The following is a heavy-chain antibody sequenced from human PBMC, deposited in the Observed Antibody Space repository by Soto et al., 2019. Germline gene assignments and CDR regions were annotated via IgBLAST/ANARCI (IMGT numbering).Heavy chain of an antibody. Sequence: GGSLSLSCAASGFTFSSYWMHWVRQAPGKGLVWVSRMNEDGGTADYADSVKGRFTISRDNAKNTLYLQMNSLRVEDTAVYYCASDLSGRADVWGQGTTVTVSS. CDR2: MNEDGGTA. D-gene: IGHD3-10*01. CDR3: ASDLSGRADV. CDR1: GFTFSSYW. J-gene: IGHJ6*02. V-gene: IGHV3-74*01.